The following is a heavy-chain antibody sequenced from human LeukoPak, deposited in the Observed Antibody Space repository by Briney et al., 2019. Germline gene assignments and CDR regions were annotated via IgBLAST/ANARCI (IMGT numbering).Heavy chain of an antibody. V-gene: IGHV4-39*07. Sequence: PSETLSPTCTVSGGSISSSSYYWGWIRQPPGKGLEWLGSIYYSGSTYYNPSLKSRVTISVDTSKNQFSLKLSSVTAADTAVYYCARARDYYYGSSGYYSFDYWGQGTLVTVSS. CDR2: IYYSGST. CDR1: GGSISSSSYY. J-gene: IGHJ4*02. CDR3: ARARDYYYGSSGYYSFDY. D-gene: IGHD3-22*01.